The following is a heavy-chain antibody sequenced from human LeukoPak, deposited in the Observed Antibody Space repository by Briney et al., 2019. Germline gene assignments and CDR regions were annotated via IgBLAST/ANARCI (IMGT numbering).Heavy chain of an antibody. CDR1: GFTFSSYS. D-gene: IGHD3-22*01. Sequence: GGSLRLSCAASGFTFSSYSMNWVRQAPGKGLEWVSSISSSSSYIYYADSVKGRFTISRDNAKNSLYLQMNSLRAEDTAVYYCASEADDSSETFDYWGQGTLVTVSS. J-gene: IGHJ4*02. CDR2: ISSSSSYI. CDR3: ASEADDSSETFDY. V-gene: IGHV3-21*01.